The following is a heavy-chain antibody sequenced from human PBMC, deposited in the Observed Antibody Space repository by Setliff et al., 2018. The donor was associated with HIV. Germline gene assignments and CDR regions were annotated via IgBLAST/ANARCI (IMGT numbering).Heavy chain of an antibody. Sequence: GGSLRLSCAASEFSFSSYWMSWVRQAPGKGLEWVANIKQDGSEKYYVDSVKGRFTISRDNAKNSLYLQMNSLRAEDTAVYYCARDQAIVPTAIDYWGQGTLVTVSS. CDR1: EFSFSSYW. V-gene: IGHV3-7*01. D-gene: IGHD2-2*01. CDR3: ARDQAIVPTAIDY. J-gene: IGHJ4*02. CDR2: IKQDGSEK.